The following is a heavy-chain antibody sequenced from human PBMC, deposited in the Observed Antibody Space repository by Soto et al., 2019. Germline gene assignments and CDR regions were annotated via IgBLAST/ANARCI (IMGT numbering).Heavy chain of an antibody. CDR2: ISSSDNII. J-gene: IGHJ4*02. CDR1: GFTFSDYY. Sequence: GGSLRLSCAASGFTFSDYYMSWIRQAPGKGLEWVAYISSSDNIIYYADSVKGRFTISRDNAKNSLYLQMDSLRAEDTAVYYCASDKFNGNYYVRGVTYYFEYWGQGTLVTVS. CDR3: ASDKFNGNYYVRGVTYYFEY. V-gene: IGHV3-11*01. D-gene: IGHD3-10*02.